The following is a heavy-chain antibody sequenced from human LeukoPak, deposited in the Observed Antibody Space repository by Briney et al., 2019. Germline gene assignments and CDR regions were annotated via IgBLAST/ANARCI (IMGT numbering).Heavy chain of an antibody. D-gene: IGHD3-3*01. V-gene: IGHV1-2*02. Sequence: ASVKVSCKASGYTFTGYYMHWVRQAPGHGLEWMGWINPNSGGTNYAQKFQGRVTMTRDTSISTAYMELSRLRSDDTAVYYCARVLRGFRSAQNGILDYWGQGTLVTVSS. CDR2: INPNSGGT. CDR1: GYTFTGYY. CDR3: ARVLRGFRSAQNGILDY. J-gene: IGHJ4*02.